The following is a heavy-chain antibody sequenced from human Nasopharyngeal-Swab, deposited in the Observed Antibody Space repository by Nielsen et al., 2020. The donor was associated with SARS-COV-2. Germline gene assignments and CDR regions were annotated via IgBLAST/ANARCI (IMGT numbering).Heavy chain of an antibody. J-gene: IGHJ6*03. CDR1: GGSFSAYY. Sequence: SATLSLTCAISGGSFSAYYWGWIRQPPGKGLEWIGEINHSRGTNYNPSLKSRVTISVDTSKNQFFLKLSSVTPADTAVYYCARGLSGIVPAPILGLGPYYSYYYMDVWGKGTTVTVSS. D-gene: IGHD2-2*01. CDR2: INHSRGT. CDR3: ARGLSGIVPAPILGLGPYYSYYYMDV. V-gene: IGHV4-34*01.